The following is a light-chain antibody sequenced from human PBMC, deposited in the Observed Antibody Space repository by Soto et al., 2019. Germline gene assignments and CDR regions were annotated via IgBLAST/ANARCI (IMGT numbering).Light chain of an antibody. CDR3: LQDHDDSWT. CDR2: DAS. J-gene: IGKJ1*01. Sequence: EMILTQSPATLSLSPGERATLSCKTSQGISKYIAWYQQKPGQPPRLLIYDASIRATGIPARFSGNGSRTDFTLTITSLEPEDFASYYCLQDHDDSWTFGQGTKVEIK. V-gene: IGKV3-11*01. CDR1: QGISKY.